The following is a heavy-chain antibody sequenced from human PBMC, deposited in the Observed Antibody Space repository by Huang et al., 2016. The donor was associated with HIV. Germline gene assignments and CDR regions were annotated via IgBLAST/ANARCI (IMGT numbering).Heavy chain of an antibody. CDR2: ISNEGSTK. CDR1: GFTFSNYA. Sequence: QVQLVESGGGVVQPGTSLRLSCAASGFTFSNYAMNWVRQAPGKGREWGAVISNEGSTKYYADSVKGRFTISRDNSKNTVYLQMNSLRAEDTAVYYCARSEPSRYYFDYWGQGTLVTVSS. V-gene: IGHV3-30-3*01. J-gene: IGHJ4*02. CDR3: ARSEPSRYYFDY.